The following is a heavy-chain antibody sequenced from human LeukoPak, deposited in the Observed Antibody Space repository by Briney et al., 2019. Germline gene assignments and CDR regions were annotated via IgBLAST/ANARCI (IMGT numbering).Heavy chain of an antibody. CDR2: IYYSGST. CDR1: GASMSSYY. Sequence: SETLSLTCTVSGASMSSYYWSWIRQPPGKGLEWIGYIYYSGSTNYNPSLKSRVTISVDTSKNQFTLKLSSVTAADTAVYYCARGRYGWLPPDYWGQGTLVTVSS. D-gene: IGHD3-16*01. V-gene: IGHV4-59*01. CDR3: ARGRYGWLPPDY. J-gene: IGHJ4*02.